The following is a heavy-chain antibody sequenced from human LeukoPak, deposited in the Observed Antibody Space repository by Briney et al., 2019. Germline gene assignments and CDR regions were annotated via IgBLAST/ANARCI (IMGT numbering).Heavy chain of an antibody. Sequence: SVKVSCKASGGTFSSYAISWVRQAPGQGLEWMGGIIPIFGTANYAQKFQGRVTMTRDTSTSTVYMELSSLRSEDTAVYYCARMDSSGWYGGDYWGQGTLVTVSS. D-gene: IGHD6-19*01. CDR1: GGTFSSYA. V-gene: IGHV1-69*05. J-gene: IGHJ4*02. CDR3: ARMDSSGWYGGDY. CDR2: IIPIFGTA.